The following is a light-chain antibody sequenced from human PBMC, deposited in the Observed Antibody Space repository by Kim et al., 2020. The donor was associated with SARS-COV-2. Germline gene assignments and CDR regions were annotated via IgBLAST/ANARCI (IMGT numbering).Light chain of an antibody. J-gene: IGKJ4*01. V-gene: IGKV3-15*01. Sequence: VFPRKSTTLSCRASQSVSSNLAWYQQKPGQAPRLLIYGASTRATGIPARFSGSGSGTEFTLTISSLQSEDFAVYYCQQYNNWPLTFGGGTKVDIK. CDR3: QQYNNWPLT. CDR1: QSVSSN. CDR2: GAS.